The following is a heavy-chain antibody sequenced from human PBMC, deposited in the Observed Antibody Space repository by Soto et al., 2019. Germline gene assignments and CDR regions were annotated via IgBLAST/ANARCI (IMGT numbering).Heavy chain of an antibody. J-gene: IGHJ5*02. D-gene: IGHD6-19*01. CDR2: IYYSGST. CDR3: ARTRAVWFDP. Sequence: SETLSLTCTVSGGSISSSSYYWGWIRQPPGKKLERIGSIYYSGSTYYNQSLKSRVTISVDTSKNQFSLKLSSVTAADTAVYYCARTRAVWFDPWGQGTLVTVS. V-gene: IGHV4-39*01. CDR1: GGSISSSSYY.